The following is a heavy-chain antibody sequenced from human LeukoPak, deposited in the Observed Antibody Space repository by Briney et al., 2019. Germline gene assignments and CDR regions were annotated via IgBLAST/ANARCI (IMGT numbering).Heavy chain of an antibody. CDR1: GYSFTSYW. Sequence: GESLKISCKGSGYSFTSYWIGWVRQMPGKGLEWMGIIYPGDSDTRYSPSFQGQVTISADKSISTAYLQWSSLKASDTAMYYCARHRTIGYFDWLLGLAEFDYWGQGILVTVSS. V-gene: IGHV5-51*01. CDR2: IYPGDSDT. D-gene: IGHD3-9*01. CDR3: ARHRTIGYFDWLLGLAEFDY. J-gene: IGHJ4*02.